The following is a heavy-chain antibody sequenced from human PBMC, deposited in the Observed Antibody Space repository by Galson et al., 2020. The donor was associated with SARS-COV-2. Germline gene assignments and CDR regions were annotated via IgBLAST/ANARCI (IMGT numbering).Heavy chain of an antibody. J-gene: IGHJ5*02. D-gene: IGHD6-19*01. CDR2: IHSSGST. V-gene: IGHV4-30-4*01. Sequence: ETSETLSLTCTVSGDSINSGGYYWSWIRQPPGKDLEWIGYIHSSGSTSYNPSLKSRLTISLETSKNQFSLKLSSVTAADTAAYYCARTLLYSSGAWYFDPWGQGTLVTVAS. CDR1: GDSINSGGYY. CDR3: ARTLLYSSGAWYFDP.